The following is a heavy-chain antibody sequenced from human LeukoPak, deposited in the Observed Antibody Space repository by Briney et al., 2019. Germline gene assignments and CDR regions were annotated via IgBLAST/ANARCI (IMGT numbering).Heavy chain of an antibody. CDR1: GLTLWISA. D-gene: IGHD3-10*01. J-gene: IGHJ5*02. Sequence: GGPLRLSCAPSGLTLWISAKRWVRRAPGKGLEWLLNISGFGGETFYADTVKGRFSLSRDNSKHTLSLKMNSLRAKDTAVYYCWKGGHYSFFDPWGQGTLVTVSS. V-gene: IGHV3-23*01. CDR3: WKGGHYSFFDP. CDR2: ISGFGGET.